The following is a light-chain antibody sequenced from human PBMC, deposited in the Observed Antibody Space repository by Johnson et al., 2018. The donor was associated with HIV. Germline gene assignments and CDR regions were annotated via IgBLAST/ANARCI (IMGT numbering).Light chain of an antibody. V-gene: IGLV1-51*01. CDR3: GIWDSRLSAYV. J-gene: IGLJ1*01. Sequence: QSVLTQPPSVSAAPGQKVTISCSGSSSNIGNANVFWHQQLPGTAPKLLIYDNNKRPSGLPDRFSGSKSGTSATLGINGLQTGYEADYYCGIWDSRLSAYVFVTGPKLTVL. CDR1: SSNIGNAN. CDR2: DNN.